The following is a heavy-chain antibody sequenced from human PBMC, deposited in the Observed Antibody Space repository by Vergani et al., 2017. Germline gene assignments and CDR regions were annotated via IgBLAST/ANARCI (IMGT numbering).Heavy chain of an antibody. CDR3: ARDGDDYYDSSGPSGY. J-gene: IGHJ4*02. CDR1: GYTFPGYY. CDR2: INPNSGGT. V-gene: IGHV1-2*02. D-gene: IGHD3-22*01. Sequence: QVQLVQSGAEVTKPGASVQVSCKASGYTFPGYYMHWVRQAPGQGLEWMGWINPNSGGTNYAQKFQGRVTMTRDTSISTAYMELSRLRSDDTAVYYCARDGDDYYDSSGPSGYWGQGTLVTVSS.